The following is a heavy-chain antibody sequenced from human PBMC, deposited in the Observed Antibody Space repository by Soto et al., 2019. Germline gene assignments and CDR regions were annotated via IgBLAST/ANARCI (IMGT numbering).Heavy chain of an antibody. J-gene: IGHJ4*02. Sequence: TSETLSLTCDVSGDTISTGGYTWAWIRQPPGKALEWIGHTYHSGNPYYNPSLKSRVIISIDTSKNQVSLKVNSVTAADTAVYYCARDHPHSYGVYYFDYWGQGTPVTVSS. CDR2: TYHSGNP. CDR3: ARDHPHSYGVYYFDY. D-gene: IGHD5-18*01. V-gene: IGHV4-30-2*01. CDR1: GDTISTGGYT.